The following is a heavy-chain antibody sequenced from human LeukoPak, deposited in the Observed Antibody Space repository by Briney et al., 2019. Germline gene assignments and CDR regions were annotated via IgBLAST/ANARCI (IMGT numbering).Heavy chain of an antibody. J-gene: IGHJ4*02. V-gene: IGHV3-74*01. Sequence: GGYLRLYCAAAGFTCSSYWMLWVRQSPGKGLVWVSRINSGGSSTRYADSVKGRFTISRDNTKNTLYLQMNSLRAEDTAVYYCARGGTYSSGYLDYFVQGTLVTVSS. CDR1: GFTCSSYW. CDR3: ARGGTYSSGYLDY. D-gene: IGHD6-19*01. CDR2: INSGGSST.